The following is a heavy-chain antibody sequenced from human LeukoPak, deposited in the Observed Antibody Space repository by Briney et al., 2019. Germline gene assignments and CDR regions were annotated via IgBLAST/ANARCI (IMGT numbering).Heavy chain of an antibody. CDR2: ISYDGSNK. CDR3: AKDNSWYSNGWELWYYYYGMDV. CDR1: GFTFSSNA. J-gene: IGHJ6*02. V-gene: IGHV3-30*04. Sequence: PGRSLRLSCAASGFTFSSNAIHWVRQAPGKGLEWVAVISYDGSNKYYADSVKGRFTISRDNSKNTLYLQMNSLRAEDTAVYYCAKDNSWYSNGWELWYYYYGMDVWGQGTTVTVSS. D-gene: IGHD6-19*01.